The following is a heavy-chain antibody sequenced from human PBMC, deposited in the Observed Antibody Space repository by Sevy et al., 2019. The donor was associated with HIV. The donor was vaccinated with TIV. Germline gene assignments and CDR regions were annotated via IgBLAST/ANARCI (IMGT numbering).Heavy chain of an antibody. D-gene: IGHD1-26*01. CDR3: AGENAWGRGYS. V-gene: IGHV4-59*08. J-gene: IGHJ5*01. CDR2: IYYNGHI. Sequence: SETLSLTCTVSGVSITSLYWNWIRQPPGKGLEWIADIYYNGHINYNPSLKNRVTFTLDTSKNQFSLRLSSVTAADTAMYYCAGENAWGRGYSGGQGTLVTVSS. CDR1: GVSITSLY.